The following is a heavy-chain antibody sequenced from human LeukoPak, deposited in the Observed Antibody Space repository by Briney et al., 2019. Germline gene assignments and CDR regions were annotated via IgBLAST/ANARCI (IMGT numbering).Heavy chain of an antibody. V-gene: IGHV3-53*01. J-gene: IGHJ4*02. Sequence: SGGSLRLSCAASGFTVSSNYMSWVRQAPGKGLEWVSVLYSGGSTYYADSVKGRFTISRDNSKSTLYLQMNSLRAEDTAVYYCARNIYDSSGYYFDHWGQGTLVTVSS. D-gene: IGHD3-22*01. CDR2: LYSGGST. CDR3: ARNIYDSSGYYFDH. CDR1: GFTVSSNY.